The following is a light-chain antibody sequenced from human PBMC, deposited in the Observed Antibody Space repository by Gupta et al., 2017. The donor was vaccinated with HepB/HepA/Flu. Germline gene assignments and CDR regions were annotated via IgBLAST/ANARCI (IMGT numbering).Light chain of an antibody. CDR1: QSISSY. CDR2: AAA. CDR3: QQSYSTHPLT. V-gene: IGKV1-39*01. J-gene: IGKJ4*01. Sequence: DIPMPQSPSSLSASVADRVTITCRASQSISSYLNWYQQKPGTAPKLLIYAAASLQSGGPSRFSGSGSGTDVTPTISSLQPEEVATYYCQQSYSTHPLTFGGGTKVEIK.